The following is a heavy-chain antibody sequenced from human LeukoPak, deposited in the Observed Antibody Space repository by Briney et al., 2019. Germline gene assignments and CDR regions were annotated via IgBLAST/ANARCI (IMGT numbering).Heavy chain of an antibody. CDR1: GFTFSSYW. D-gene: IGHD3-10*01. CDR2: INTDGSST. CDR3: ATDPSGSSDY. V-gene: IGHV3-74*01. J-gene: IGHJ4*02. Sequence: PGGSLRLSCAASGFTFSSYWMHWVRQAPGKGRVWVSRINTDGSSTSYADSVKGRFTISRDNAKKTLFLQMNSLRAADTAVYYCATDPSGSSDYWGQGTLVTVSS.